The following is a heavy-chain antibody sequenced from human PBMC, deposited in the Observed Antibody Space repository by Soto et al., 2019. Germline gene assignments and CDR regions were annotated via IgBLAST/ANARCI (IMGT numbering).Heavy chain of an antibody. CDR1: GLTVSSNY. Sequence: GGSLRLSCAASGLTVSSNYRSWVRQAPGKGLEWVALIYSGGSTYYADSVGGRFTISRDNSKSTLYLEMISLRAEDTAMYYCARDRRITVSHYYGMDICGQGTTVTVSS. D-gene: IGHD3-3*01. V-gene: IGHV3-53*01. J-gene: IGHJ6*02. CDR2: IYSGGST. CDR3: ARDRRITVSHYYGMDI.